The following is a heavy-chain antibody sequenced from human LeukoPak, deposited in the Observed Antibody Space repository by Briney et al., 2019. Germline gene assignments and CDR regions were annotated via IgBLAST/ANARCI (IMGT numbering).Heavy chain of an antibody. Sequence: SETLSLTCAVYGGSFSGYYWSWIRQPPGKWLEWIGEINHSGSTNYNPSLKSRVTISVDTSKNQFSLKLSSVTAADTAVYYCARGIAARKPRGGYFDLWGRGTLVTVSS. J-gene: IGHJ2*01. CDR2: INHSGST. V-gene: IGHV4-34*01. D-gene: IGHD6-6*01. CDR1: GGSFSGYY. CDR3: ARGIAARKPRGGYFDL.